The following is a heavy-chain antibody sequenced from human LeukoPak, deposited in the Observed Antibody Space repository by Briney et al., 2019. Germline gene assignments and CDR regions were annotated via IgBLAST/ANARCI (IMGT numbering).Heavy chain of an antibody. V-gene: IGHV3-33*01. Sequence: PGGSLRLSCAASGFTFSSYGMHWVRQAPGKGLEWVAVIWYDGSNKYYADSVKGRFTISRDNSKNTLYLQMNSLRAEDTAVYYCARDPTQNAFDIWGQGTMVTVSS. CDR2: IWYDGSNK. CDR3: ARDPTQNAFDI. CDR1: GFTFSSYG. J-gene: IGHJ3*02.